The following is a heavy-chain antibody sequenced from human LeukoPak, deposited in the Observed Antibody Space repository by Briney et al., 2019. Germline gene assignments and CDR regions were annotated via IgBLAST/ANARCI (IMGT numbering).Heavy chain of an antibody. Sequence: QSGGSLRLSCAASGFTFSSYGMHWVRQAPGKGLEWVAFIRSDGNNEFYADSVKGRFTISRDNSKNTLYLQMNSLRTGDTAVYFCAKRGEAGGNYLYYFDYWGQGTLVTVSS. D-gene: IGHD1-26*01. CDR3: AKRGEAGGNYLYYFDY. V-gene: IGHV3-30*02. J-gene: IGHJ4*02. CDR2: IRSDGNNE. CDR1: GFTFSSYG.